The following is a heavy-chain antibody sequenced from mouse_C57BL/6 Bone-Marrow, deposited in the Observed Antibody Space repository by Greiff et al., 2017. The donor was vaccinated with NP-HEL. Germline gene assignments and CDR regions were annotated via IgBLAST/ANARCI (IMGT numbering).Heavy chain of an antibody. J-gene: IGHJ2*01. Sequence: VQLQQSGPVLVKPGASVKMSCKASGYTFTDYYMNWVKQSHGKSLEWIGVINPYNGGTSYNQKFKGKATLTVDKSSSTAYMELNSLTSEDSAVYYCASSVITTVVAHFDYWGQGTTLTVSS. CDR2: INPYNGGT. CDR1: GYTFTDYY. D-gene: IGHD1-1*01. V-gene: IGHV1-19*01. CDR3: ASSVITTVVAHFDY.